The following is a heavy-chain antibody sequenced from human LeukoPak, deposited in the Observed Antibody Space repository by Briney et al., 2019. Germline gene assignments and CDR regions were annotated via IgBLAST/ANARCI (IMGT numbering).Heavy chain of an antibody. CDR1: GFTFSSYW. CDR3: ARVELYFDWLWTFDY. V-gene: IGHV3-7*04. Sequence: GGSLRLSCAASGFTFSSYWMSWVRQAPGKGLEWVANIKQDGSEKYYVDSVKGRFTISRDNAKNSLYLQMNSLRAEDTAVYYCARVELYFDWLWTFDYWGQGTLVTVSS. J-gene: IGHJ4*02. CDR2: IKQDGSEK. D-gene: IGHD3-9*01.